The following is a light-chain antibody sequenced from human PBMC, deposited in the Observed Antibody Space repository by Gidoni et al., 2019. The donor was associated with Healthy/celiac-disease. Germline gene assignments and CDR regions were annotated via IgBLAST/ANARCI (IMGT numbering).Light chain of an antibody. CDR3: QQYYSYPPK. J-gene: IGKJ1*01. Sequence: AIRITQSPSSLSASTGDRVTITCRACQGISSYLAWYQQKPGKAPKLLIYAASTLQSGVPSRFSGSGSGTDFTLTISCLQSEDFATYYCQQYYSYPPKFXXXTKVEIK. V-gene: IGKV1-8*01. CDR1: QGISSY. CDR2: AAS.